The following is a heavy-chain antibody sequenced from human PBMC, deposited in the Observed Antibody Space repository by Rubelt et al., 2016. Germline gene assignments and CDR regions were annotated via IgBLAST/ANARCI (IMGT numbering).Heavy chain of an antibody. Sequence: QVRLQESGPGLVKPSETLSLMCTVSGGSISNYYWSWIRQPPGKGLEWIGYIYYSGSTSYNPSLTSRVTISVDTSENQFSLKLTSVTAADTAGYYCARHRAYCSNGVCRTTFDYWGQGTLVSVSS. J-gene: IGHJ4*02. D-gene: IGHD2-8*01. V-gene: IGHV4-59*08. CDR2: IYYSGST. CDR1: GGSISNYY. CDR3: ARHRAYCSNGVCRTTFDY.